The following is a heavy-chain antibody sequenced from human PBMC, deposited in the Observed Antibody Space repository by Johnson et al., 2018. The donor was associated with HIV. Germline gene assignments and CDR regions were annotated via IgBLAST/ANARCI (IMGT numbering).Heavy chain of an antibody. J-gene: IGHJ3*02. V-gene: IGHV3-NL1*01. Sequence: QVQLVESGGGVVQPGRSLRLSCAASGFTFSSYGMHWVRQAPGKGLEWVSAISGSGGSTYYADSVKGRFTISRDNSKDTLYLQMNSLRREDTAVYSCAKIGLDAFDIWGQGTMVTVSS. CDR3: AKIGLDAFDI. CDR2: ISGSGGST. CDR1: GFTFSSYG.